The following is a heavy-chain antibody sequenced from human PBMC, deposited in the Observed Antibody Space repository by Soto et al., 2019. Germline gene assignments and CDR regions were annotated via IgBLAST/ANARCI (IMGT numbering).Heavy chain of an antibody. J-gene: IGHJ4*02. D-gene: IGHD6-13*01. CDR3: ARGTLAATRGI. V-gene: IGHV1-46*03. CDR2: INPSGGST. CDR1: GYTFTSYA. Sequence: ASVKVSCKASGYTFTSYAMHWVRQAPGQRLEWMGIINPSGGSTSYAQKFQGRVTMTRDTSTSTVYMGLSSLSSEDTAVYYCARGTLAATRGIWGQGTLVTVSS.